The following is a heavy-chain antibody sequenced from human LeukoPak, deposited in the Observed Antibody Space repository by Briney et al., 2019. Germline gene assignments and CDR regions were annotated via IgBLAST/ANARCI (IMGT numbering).Heavy chain of an antibody. Sequence: ASVKVSCKASGYTFTSYYMHWVRQAPGQGLEWMGIINPSGGSTSYAQKFQGRATMTRDMSTSTVYMELSSLRSEDTAVYYCAREGNYDYVWGSYRQSYFDYWGQGTLVTVSS. CDR2: INPSGGST. CDR3: AREGNYDYVWGSYRQSYFDY. D-gene: IGHD3-16*02. CDR1: GYTFTSYY. J-gene: IGHJ4*02. V-gene: IGHV1-46*01.